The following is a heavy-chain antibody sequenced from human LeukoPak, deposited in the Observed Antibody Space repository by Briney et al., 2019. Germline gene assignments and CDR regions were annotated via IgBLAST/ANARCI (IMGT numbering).Heavy chain of an antibody. CDR3: ARENDSSGYPYYFDY. CDR2: INPSGGST. J-gene: IGHJ4*02. D-gene: IGHD3-22*01. CDR1: GYTFTSYY. V-gene: IGHV1-46*01. Sequence: ASVKVSCKASGYTFTSYYMHWVRQAPGQGLEWMGIINPSGGSTSYAQKFQGRVTTTRDTSTSTVYMELGSLRSEDTAVYYCARENDSSGYPYYFDYWGQGTLVTVSS.